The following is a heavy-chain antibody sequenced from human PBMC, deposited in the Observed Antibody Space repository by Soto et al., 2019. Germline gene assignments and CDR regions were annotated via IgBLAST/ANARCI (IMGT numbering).Heavy chain of an antibody. CDR1: GYTFTSSE. CDR2: VNPNSDNR. Sequence: QVQLVQSGAEVKKPGASVKVSCKASGYTFTSSEINWVRQAPGQGLEWIGWVNPNSDNRGYAQRFQGRVTMTWDTSISTAYMELSSLRSEDTAVYYCAREGGSGWYFFDFWGQGTLVTVSS. V-gene: IGHV1-8*01. CDR3: AREGGSGWYFFDF. D-gene: IGHD6-19*01. J-gene: IGHJ4*02.